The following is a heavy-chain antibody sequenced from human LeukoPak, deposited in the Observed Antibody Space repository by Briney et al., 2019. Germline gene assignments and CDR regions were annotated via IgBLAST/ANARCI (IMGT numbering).Heavy chain of an antibody. V-gene: IGHV3-48*01. Sequence: GGSLRLSCAASGFTFSSYSMNWVRQAPGKGLEWVSYISSSSSSTIYYADSVKDRFTISRDNAKNSLYLQMNSLRAEDTAVYYCARDPDDLAPTEYYFDYWGQGTLVTVSS. J-gene: IGHJ4*02. D-gene: IGHD3-3*01. CDR3: ARDPDDLAPTEYYFDY. CDR1: GFTFSSYS. CDR2: ISSSSSSTI.